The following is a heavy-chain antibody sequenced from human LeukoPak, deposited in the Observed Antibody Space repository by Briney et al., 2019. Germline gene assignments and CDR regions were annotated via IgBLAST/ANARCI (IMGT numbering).Heavy chain of an antibody. V-gene: IGHV3-23*01. J-gene: IGHJ4*02. CDR2: ISGSGGST. D-gene: IGHD6-13*01. Sequence: GGSLRLSCAASGFTFSSHWMSWVRQAPGKGLEWVSAISGSGGSTYYTDSVKGRFTISRDNSKNTLYLQMNSLRAEDTAVYYCAKEAAGKGEGYPFDYWGQGTLVTVSS. CDR3: AKEAAGKGEGYPFDY. CDR1: GFTFSSHW.